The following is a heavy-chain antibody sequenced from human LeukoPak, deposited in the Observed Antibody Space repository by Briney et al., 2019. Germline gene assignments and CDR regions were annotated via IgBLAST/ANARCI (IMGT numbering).Heavy chain of an antibody. D-gene: IGHD6-13*01. CDR1: GFTFSSYA. J-gene: IGHJ6*02. Sequence: QPGRSPRLSCAASGFTFSSYAMHWVRQAPGKGLEWVAVISYDGSNKYYADSVKGRFTISRDNSKNTLYLQMNSLRAEDTAVYYCARQTGYSTWNGMDVWGQGTTVTVSS. CDR2: ISYDGSNK. V-gene: IGHV3-30-3*01. CDR3: ARQTGYSTWNGMDV.